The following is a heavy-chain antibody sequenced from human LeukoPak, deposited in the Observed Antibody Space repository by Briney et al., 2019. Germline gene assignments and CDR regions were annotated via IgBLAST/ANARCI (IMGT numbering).Heavy chain of an antibody. CDR2: ISGSGSNT. D-gene: IGHD3-22*01. V-gene: IGHV3-23*01. CDR3: AREYYYDSSGYYFDY. Sequence: QSGGSLRLSCAASGFTFSTYAMSWVRQAPGKGLEWVSVISGSGSNTYYADSVKGRFTVSRDNSRNTLYLQMNSLRAEDTAVYYCAREYYYDSSGYYFDYWGQGTLVTVSS. J-gene: IGHJ4*02. CDR1: GFTFSTYA.